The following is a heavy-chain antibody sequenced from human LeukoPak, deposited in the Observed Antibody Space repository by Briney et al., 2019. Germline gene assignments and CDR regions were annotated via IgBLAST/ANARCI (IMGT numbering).Heavy chain of an antibody. CDR2: IWYDGNNK. Sequence: GRSLRLSCAASGFTFSGYGMHWVRQAPDKGLEWVAVIWYDGNNKYYADSMKGRFTISRDNSKNTLYLQMNSLRAEDTAVYYCAKDWGYTTMVSYYFDYWGQGALVTVSS. CDR1: GFTFSGYG. J-gene: IGHJ4*02. CDR3: AKDWGYTTMVSYYFDY. V-gene: IGHV3-33*06. D-gene: IGHD5-18*01.